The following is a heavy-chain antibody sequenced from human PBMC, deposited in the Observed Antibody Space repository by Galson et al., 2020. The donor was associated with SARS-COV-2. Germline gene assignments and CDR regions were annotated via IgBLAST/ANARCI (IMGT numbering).Heavy chain of an antibody. CDR1: GFTFSSYA. CDR2: ISYDGSNK. V-gene: IGHV3-30*04. J-gene: IGHJ4*02. D-gene: IGHD3-9*01. CDR3: ARIMYYDIHN. Sequence: GGSLRLSCAASGFTFSSYAMHWVRQAPGKGLEWVAVISYDGSNKYYADSVKGLFTISRDNSKNTLYLQMNSLRAEDTAVYYCARIMYYDIHNWGQGTLVTVSS.